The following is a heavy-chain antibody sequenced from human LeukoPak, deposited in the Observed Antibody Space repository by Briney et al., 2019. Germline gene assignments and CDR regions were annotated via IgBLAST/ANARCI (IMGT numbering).Heavy chain of an antibody. CDR3: AKSYRHDRPDYFDC. CDR1: GFTFSNYA. J-gene: IGHJ4*02. D-gene: IGHD3-10*01. Sequence: PGGSLRLSCAASGFTFSNYAMSWVRQAPGKGLEWVSGMIGRGDSTYYADSVRGRFTISRDNSKNTLFLQMDRLTADDTAVYYCAKSYRHDRPDYFDCWGQGTLVTVSS. V-gene: IGHV3-23*01. CDR2: MIGRGDST.